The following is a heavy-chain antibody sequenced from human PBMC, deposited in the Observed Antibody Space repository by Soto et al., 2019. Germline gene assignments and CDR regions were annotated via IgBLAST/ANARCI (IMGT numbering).Heavy chain of an antibody. CDR2: IYYSGGT. CDR3: ARINTRTRIQLRPGYFDY. J-gene: IGHJ4*02. D-gene: IGHD5-18*01. Sequence: PSATLSLTCTVSGGSIRGYYWSWIRQPPGKGLEWIGYIYYSGGTNYNPSLKSRVTISVDTSKNQFSLKLSSVTAADTAVYYCARINTRTRIQLRPGYFDYWGQGTLVTVSS. V-gene: IGHV4-59*01. CDR1: GGSIRGYY.